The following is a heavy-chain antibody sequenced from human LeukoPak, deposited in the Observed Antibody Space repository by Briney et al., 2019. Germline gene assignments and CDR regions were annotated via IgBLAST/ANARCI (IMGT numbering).Heavy chain of an antibody. D-gene: IGHD6-13*01. J-gene: IGHJ4*02. CDR3: ARLLGSTWYFDD. Sequence: TSETLSLTRTVSGGSISSSSYYWGWIRHPPGKGLELIGTIHYSGSTYYNPSLESRVTMSVDTSKNQFSLKLTSVTAADTAVYYCARLLGSTWYFDDWGQGTLVTVSS. CDR2: IHYSGST. CDR1: GGSISSSSYY. V-gene: IGHV4-39*01.